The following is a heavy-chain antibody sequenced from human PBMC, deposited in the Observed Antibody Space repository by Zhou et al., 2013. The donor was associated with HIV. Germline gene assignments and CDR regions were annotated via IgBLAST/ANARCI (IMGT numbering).Heavy chain of an antibody. CDR2: VIPIFGAT. CDR3: ARDRATGDFWSGYQTDYYSYGMDV. Sequence: QVQLVQSGAEVRRPGSSVKVSCKASGGAFTSYAINWVRQAPGQGLEWLGGVIPIFGATNYLQKFQDRVAITAAESTRTAYLELSSLRSEDTAVYYCARDRATGDFWSGYQTDYYSYGMDVWGQGTTVTVSS. CDR1: GGAFTSYA. D-gene: IGHD3-3*01. V-gene: IGHV1-69*12. J-gene: IGHJ6*02.